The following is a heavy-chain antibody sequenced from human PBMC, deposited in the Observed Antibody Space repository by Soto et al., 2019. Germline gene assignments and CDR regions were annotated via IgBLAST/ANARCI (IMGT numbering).Heavy chain of an antibody. J-gene: IGHJ5*02. D-gene: IGHD3-10*01. CDR1: GGSISSGGYY. Sequence: QVQLQESGPGLVKPSQTLSLTCTVSGGSISSGGYYWSWIRQHPGKGLEWIGYIYYSGSTYYNPYLKSRVTISVDTSKNQFSLKLSSVTAADTAVYDCARVDYGSGNWFDPWGQGTLVTVSS. V-gene: IGHV4-31*03. CDR3: ARVDYGSGNWFDP. CDR2: IYYSGST.